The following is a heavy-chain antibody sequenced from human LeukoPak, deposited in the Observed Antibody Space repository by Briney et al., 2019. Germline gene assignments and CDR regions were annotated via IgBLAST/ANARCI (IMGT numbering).Heavy chain of an antibody. CDR3: ARLGSTNTVTTRSHRFDP. D-gene: IGHD4-17*01. CDR2: IYPGDSDT. CDR1: GYSFTSYW. V-gene: IGHV5-51*01. Sequence: GESLKISCKGSGYSFTSYWIGWVRQMPGKGLEWMGIIYPGDSDTRYSPSFQGQVTISADKSISTAYLQWSSLKASDTAMYYCARLGSTNTVTTRSHRFDPWGQGTLVTVSS. J-gene: IGHJ5*02.